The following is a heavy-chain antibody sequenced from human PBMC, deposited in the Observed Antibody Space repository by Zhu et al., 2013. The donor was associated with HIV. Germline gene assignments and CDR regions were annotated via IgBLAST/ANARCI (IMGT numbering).Heavy chain of an antibody. CDR3: ARSRGYCTRTRCQSDAFDI. CDR1: GHTFTTFD. J-gene: IGHJ3*02. D-gene: IGHD2-2*01. Sequence: QVQLVQSGAEVKKPGASLKVSCKASGHTFTTFDINWVRQATGQGLEWMAWMNPKSGNTGYAQNFQGRVTITVNTSISTAYMELSSLRSEDTAVYYCARSRGYCTRTRCQSDAFDIWGQGANGHRLF. CDR2: MNPKSGNT. V-gene: IGHV1-8*03.